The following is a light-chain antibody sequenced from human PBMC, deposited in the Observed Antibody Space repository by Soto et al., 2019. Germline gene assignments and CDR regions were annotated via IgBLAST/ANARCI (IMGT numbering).Light chain of an antibody. CDR3: QQYNSDTLT. CDR1: QSISSW. V-gene: IGKV1-5*03. CDR2: KAS. Sequence: DIQMTQSPSTLSASVGDRVTITCRASQSISSWLAWYQEKPGKAPKLLIYKASSLESGVPSRFSDSGSGTELTLTISSLQPDDFATYYCQQYNSDTLTFGGGTKVEIK. J-gene: IGKJ4*01.